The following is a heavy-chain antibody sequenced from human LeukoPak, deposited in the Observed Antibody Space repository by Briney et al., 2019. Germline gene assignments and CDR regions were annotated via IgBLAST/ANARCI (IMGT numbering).Heavy chain of an antibody. CDR1: GFSVSANH. D-gene: IGHD3-22*01. CDR2: IYSGGSI. Sequence: PGGSLRLSCAASGFSVSANHMSWVRQAPGRGLDWVSTIYSGGSIYYADSVKGRFTISRDNSKNTLYLQMNSLRAEDTAVYYCARDRAYYDSSGTLPDYWGQGTLVTVSS. J-gene: IGHJ4*02. V-gene: IGHV3-53*05. CDR3: ARDRAYYDSSGTLPDY.